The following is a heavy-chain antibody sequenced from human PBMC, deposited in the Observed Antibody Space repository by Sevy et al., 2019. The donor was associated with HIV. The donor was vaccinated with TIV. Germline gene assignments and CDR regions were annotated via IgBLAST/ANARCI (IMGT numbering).Heavy chain of an antibody. CDR3: AKRPDFGVVIPTGVMDV. J-gene: IGHJ6*02. D-gene: IGHD3-3*01. Sequence: GGSLRLSCAASGFTFDDYAMHWVRQAPGKGLEWVSGISWNSGSIGYADSVKGRFTISRDNAKNSLYLQMNSLRAEDTAVYYCAKRPDFGVVIPTGVMDVWGQGTTVTVSS. V-gene: IGHV3-9*01. CDR1: GFTFDDYA. CDR2: ISWNSGSI.